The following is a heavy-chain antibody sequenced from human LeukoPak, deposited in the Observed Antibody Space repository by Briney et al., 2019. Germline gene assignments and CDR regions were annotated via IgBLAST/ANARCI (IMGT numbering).Heavy chain of an antibody. CDR1: GYTFTSHD. CDR2: MNPDSGDS. Sequence: ASVKVSCKASGYTFTSHDVSWVRQATGQGLEWMGWMNPDSGDSGYAQKFQGRVTMTRDTSISTAYMELSRLRSDDTAVYYCARGQYNWNYGYHYMDVWGKGTTVTVSS. J-gene: IGHJ6*03. CDR3: ARGQYNWNYGYHYMDV. V-gene: IGHV1-8*01. D-gene: IGHD1-7*01.